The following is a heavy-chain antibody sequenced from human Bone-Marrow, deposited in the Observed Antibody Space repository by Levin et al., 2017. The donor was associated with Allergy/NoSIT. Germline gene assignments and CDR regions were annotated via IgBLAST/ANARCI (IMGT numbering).Heavy chain of an antibody. D-gene: IGHD3-16*01. CDR2: IYSGGST. Sequence: GGSLRLSCAASGFTVSSNYMSWVRQAPGKGLEWVSVIYSGGSTYYADSVKGRFTISRDNSKNTLYLQMNSLRAEDTAVYYCAREYQLTSGAFDIWGQGTMVTVSS. J-gene: IGHJ3*02. CDR1: GFTVSSNY. V-gene: IGHV3-53*01. CDR3: AREYQLTSGAFDI.